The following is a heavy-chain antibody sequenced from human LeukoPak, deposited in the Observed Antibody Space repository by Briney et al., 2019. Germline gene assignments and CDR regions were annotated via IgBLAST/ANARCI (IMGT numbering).Heavy chain of an antibody. V-gene: IGHV3-30-3*01. J-gene: IGHJ4*02. CDR2: ISYDGSNK. CDR3: AGAPRGGGSYQPLY. D-gene: IGHD1-26*01. Sequence: PGGSLRLSCAASGFTFSSYAMHWVRQAPGKGLEWVAVISYDGSNKYYADSVKGRFTISRDNSKNTLYLQMNSLRAEDTAVYYCAGAPRGGGSYQPLYWGQGTLVTVSS. CDR1: GFTFSSYA.